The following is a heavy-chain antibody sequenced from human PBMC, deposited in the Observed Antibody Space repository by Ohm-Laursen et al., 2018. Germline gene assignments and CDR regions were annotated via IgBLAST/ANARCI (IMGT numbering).Heavy chain of an antibody. V-gene: IGHV3-11*04. J-gene: IGHJ4*02. CDR3: SCKDRDY. Sequence: SLRLSCAASGFTFSDYYMTWIRQAPGKGLEWVSYISSSSTTIYYADSVKGRFTICSENAMNSLYLQMNGLRADDKALYFCSCKDRDYWGQGTLVTVSS. CDR1: GFTFSDYY. CDR2: ISSSSTTI.